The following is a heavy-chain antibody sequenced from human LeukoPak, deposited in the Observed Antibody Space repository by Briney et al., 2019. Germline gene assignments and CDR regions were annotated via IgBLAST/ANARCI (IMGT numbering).Heavy chain of an antibody. CDR3: ARHGRGDLYYFDY. CDR1: GGSISSCY. J-gene: IGHJ4*02. V-gene: IGHV4-59*08. D-gene: IGHD3-10*01. CDR2: IYYSGST. Sequence: SETLSLTCTVSGGSISSCYWSWIRQPPGKGLEWIGYIYYSGSTNYNPSLKSRVTISVDTSKNQFSLKLSSVTAADTAVYYCARHGRGDLYYFDYWGQGTLVTVSS.